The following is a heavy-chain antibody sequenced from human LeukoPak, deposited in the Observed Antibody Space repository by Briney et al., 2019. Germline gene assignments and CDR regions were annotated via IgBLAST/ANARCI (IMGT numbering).Heavy chain of an antibody. CDR1: GFTFSSYS. D-gene: IGHD1-26*01. J-gene: IGHJ6*03. CDR3: ARLGRAQVGATTSSYYYYYMDV. Sequence: GGSLRLSCAASGFTFSSYSMNWLRQAPGKGLEWVSSISSSSSHIYYADSVKGRFTISRDNAKNSLYLQMNSLRAEDTAVYYCARLGRAQVGATTSSYYYYYMDVWGKGTTVTVSS. V-gene: IGHV3-21*01. CDR2: ISSSSSHI.